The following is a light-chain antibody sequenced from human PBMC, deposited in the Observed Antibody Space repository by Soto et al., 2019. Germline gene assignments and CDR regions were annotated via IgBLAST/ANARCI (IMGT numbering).Light chain of an antibody. CDR2: SNN. CDR3: AAWDDSLSGPV. CDR1: SSNIGSNY. J-gene: IGLJ3*02. Sequence: QAVVTQPPSASRTPGQRVTISCSGSSSNIGSNYVYWYQQLPGTAPKLLIYSNNQRPSGVPDRFSGSKSSTSASLAISGLVSEDEAHYYCAAWDDSLSGPVFGGGTKLTVL. V-gene: IGLV1-47*02.